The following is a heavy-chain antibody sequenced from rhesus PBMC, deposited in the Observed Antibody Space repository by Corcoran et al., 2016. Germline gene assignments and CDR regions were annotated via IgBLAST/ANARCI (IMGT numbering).Heavy chain of an antibody. J-gene: IGHJ4*01. D-gene: IGHD2-2*01. CDR3: AVISGYYGVDF. Sequence: QVHLVQSGAELKKPGSSVKVSCKASGYTFTDYYVQWVRQAPGQGLESRGRIDPRHGVTDYAQKFQRRVTVTRDTSQSTAYMEMSSLRFEDTAVYYCAVISGYYGVDFWGQGALVTVSS. CDR2: IDPRHGVT. V-gene: IGHV1-138*01. CDR1: GYTFTDYY.